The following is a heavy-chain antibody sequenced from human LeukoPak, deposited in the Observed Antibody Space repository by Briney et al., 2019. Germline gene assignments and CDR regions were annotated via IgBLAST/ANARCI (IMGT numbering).Heavy chain of an antibody. V-gene: IGHV1-69*13. Sequence: EASVKVSCTASGGTFSSYAISWVRQAPGQGLEWMGGIIPIFGTANYAQKFQGRVTITADESTSTAYMELSSLRSEDTAVYYCARRALGYCSAGSCPYYYGMDVWGQGTTVTVSS. CDR3: ARRALGYCSAGSCPYYYGMDV. CDR2: IIPIFGTA. J-gene: IGHJ6*02. CDR1: GGTFSSYA. D-gene: IGHD2-15*01.